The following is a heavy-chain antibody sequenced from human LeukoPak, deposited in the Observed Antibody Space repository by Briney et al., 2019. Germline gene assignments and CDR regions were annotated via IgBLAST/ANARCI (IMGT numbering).Heavy chain of an antibody. CDR2: IIPIFGTA. J-gene: IGHJ4*02. CDR3: ARDEGYYDSSGSYRFDY. V-gene: IGHV1-69*06. CDR1: GGTFSSYA. D-gene: IGHD3-22*01. Sequence: ASVKVSCKASGGTFSSYAISWVRQAPGQGLEWMGGIIPIFGTANYAQKFQGRVTITADTSTSTAYMELRSLRSDDTALYYCARDEGYYDSSGSYRFDYWGQGTLVTVSS.